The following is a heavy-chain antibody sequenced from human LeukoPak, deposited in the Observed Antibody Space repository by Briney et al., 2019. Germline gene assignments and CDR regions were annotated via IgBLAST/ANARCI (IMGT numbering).Heavy chain of an antibody. D-gene: IGHD6-6*01. CDR3: ARVRQLVRYYYGMDV. J-gene: IGHJ6*02. CDR2: VIPIFGTA. Sequence: ASVKVSCKASGGTFSSYAIGWVRQAPGQGLEWMGGVIPIFGTANYAQKFQGRVTITADESTSTAYMELSSLRSEDTAVYYCARVRQLVRYYYGMDVWGQGTTVTVSS. V-gene: IGHV1-69*13. CDR1: GGTFSSYA.